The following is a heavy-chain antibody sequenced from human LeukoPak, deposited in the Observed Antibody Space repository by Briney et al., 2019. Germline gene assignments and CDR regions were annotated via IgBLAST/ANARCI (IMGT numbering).Heavy chain of an antibody. D-gene: IGHD6-19*01. V-gene: IGHV3-21*01. CDR3: ARARIAVARDFDY. J-gene: IGHJ4*02. CDR2: ISSSSSYI. Sequence: PGGSLGLSCAASGFTFSSYSINWVRQAPGKGLEWVSSISSSSSYIYYADSVKGRFTISRDNAKNSLYLQMSSLRAEDTAVYYCARARIAVARDFDYWGQGTLVTVSS. CDR1: GFTFSSYS.